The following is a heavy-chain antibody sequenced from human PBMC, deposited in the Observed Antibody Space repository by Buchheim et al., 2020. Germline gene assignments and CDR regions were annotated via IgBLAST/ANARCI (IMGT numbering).Heavy chain of an antibody. CDR1: GYTFTSYD. Sequence: QVQLVQSGAEVKKPGASVKVSCKASGYTFTSYDINWVRQATGQGLEWMGWINPNSGNTGYAQKFQGRVTMTRNTSISTAYMELSSLRSEDTAVYYCARGRCSGGSCHDYYYYYGMDVWGQGTT. CDR2: INPNSGNT. CDR3: ARGRCSGGSCHDYYYYYGMDV. V-gene: IGHV1-8*01. D-gene: IGHD2-15*01. J-gene: IGHJ6*02.